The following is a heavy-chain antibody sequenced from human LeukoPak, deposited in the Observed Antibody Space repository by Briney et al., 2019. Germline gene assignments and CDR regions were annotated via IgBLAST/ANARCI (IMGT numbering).Heavy chain of an antibody. CDR2: ISSSSSYI. V-gene: IGHV3-21*01. CDR1: GFTFSSYS. J-gene: IGHJ4*02. D-gene: IGHD4-17*01. CDR3: ARGPGDYGFDY. Sequence: GGSLRLSCAASGFTFSSYSMNWVRQAPGKGLEWVSSISSSSSYIYYADSVKGRFTISRDNAKSSLYLQMNSLRAEDTAVYYCARGPGDYGFDYWGQGTLVTVSS.